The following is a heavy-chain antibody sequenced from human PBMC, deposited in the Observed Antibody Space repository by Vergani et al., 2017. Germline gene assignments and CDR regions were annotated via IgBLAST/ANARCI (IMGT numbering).Heavy chain of an antibody. CDR2: FRQVGIT. CDR1: GGSFNDYW. CDR3: AREGYCTNGVCFTLFDV. V-gene: IGHV4-34*01. Sequence: QAQLQQWGAGLLKPSETLSLTCAIYGGSFNDYWWTWIRQPPGKGLEWVGGFRQVGITHYSRSLKSRVTISMDTSTHQFSLNLRSVTAADTAVYYCAREGYCTNGVCFTLFDVWGQGALVTVSS. J-gene: IGHJ4*02. D-gene: IGHD2-8*01.